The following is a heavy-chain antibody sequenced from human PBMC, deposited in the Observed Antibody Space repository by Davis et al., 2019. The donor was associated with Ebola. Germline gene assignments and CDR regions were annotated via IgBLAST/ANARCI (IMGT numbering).Heavy chain of an antibody. CDR1: GGSLSGYY. Sequence: MPSETLSLTCAVYGGSLSGYYWSWIRQPPGKGLEWIGEINHSGSTNYNPSLMSRVTISVDTSMNQFSLKLRSVTAADTAVYYCARALGYNSGHTGADYWGQGTLVTVSS. V-gene: IGHV4-34*01. J-gene: IGHJ4*02. D-gene: IGHD6-19*01. CDR3: ARALGYNSGHTGADY. CDR2: INHSGST.